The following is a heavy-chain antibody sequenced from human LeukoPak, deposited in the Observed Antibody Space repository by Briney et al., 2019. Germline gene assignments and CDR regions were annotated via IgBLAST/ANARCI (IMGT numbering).Heavy chain of an antibody. Sequence: GSLRLSCAASGFTFSSYAMSRVRQPPGKGLEWIASIYYSGSPYYNPSLKSRVTISVDTSKNQFSLKLSSVTAADTAVYYCARDLRSGYGSGSEYYYYYYMDVWGKGTTVTVSS. J-gene: IGHJ6*03. D-gene: IGHD3-10*01. CDR2: IYYSGSP. V-gene: IGHV4-39*07. CDR3: ARDLRSGYGSGSEYYYYYYMDV. CDR1: GFTFSSYA.